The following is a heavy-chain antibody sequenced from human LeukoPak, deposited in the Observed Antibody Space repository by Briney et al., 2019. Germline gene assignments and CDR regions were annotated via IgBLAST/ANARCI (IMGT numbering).Heavy chain of an antibody. CDR1: GFTFSSYA. Sequence: GGSLRLSCAASGFTFSSYAMSWARQAPGKGLEWVSAISGSGGSTYYADSVKGRFAISRDNSKNTLYLQMNSLRAEDTAVYYCARVQSAIFGVIPPDYWGQGTLVTVSS. CDR2: ISGSGGST. D-gene: IGHD3-3*01. V-gene: IGHV3-23*01. J-gene: IGHJ4*02. CDR3: ARVQSAIFGVIPPDY.